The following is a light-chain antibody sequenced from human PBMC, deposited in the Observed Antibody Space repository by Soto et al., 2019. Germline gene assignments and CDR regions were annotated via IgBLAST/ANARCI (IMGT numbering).Light chain of an antibody. Sequence: EIVMTQSPATLSVSPGGRATLSCRASQSISDTLAWYQQKPGQAPRLLIYGASTRATGIPARFSGSGSGTDFTLTISSLEPEDFAVYYCQQRRNWQVTFGQGTRLEN. CDR1: QSISDT. CDR2: GAS. J-gene: IGKJ5*01. V-gene: IGKV3-15*01. CDR3: QQRRNWQVT.